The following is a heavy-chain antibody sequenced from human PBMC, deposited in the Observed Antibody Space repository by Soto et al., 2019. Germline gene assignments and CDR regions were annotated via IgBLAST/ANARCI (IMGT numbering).Heavy chain of an antibody. Sequence: SVKVSCKASGGTFSSYAISWVRQAPGQGLEWMGGIIPIFGTANHAQKFQGRVTITADESTGTAYMELSSLRSEDTAVYYCARRFQPTMYYYYYGMDVWGQGTTVTVSS. V-gene: IGHV1-69*13. CDR3: ARRFQPTMYYYYYGMDV. CDR1: GGTFSSYA. J-gene: IGHJ6*02. CDR2: IIPIFGTA. D-gene: IGHD3-3*01.